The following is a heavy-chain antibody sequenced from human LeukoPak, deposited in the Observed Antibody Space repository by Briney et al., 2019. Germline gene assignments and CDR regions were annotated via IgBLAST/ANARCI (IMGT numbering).Heavy chain of an antibody. D-gene: IGHD4-17*01. Sequence: GGSLRLSCAASGFTVSSNYMSWVRQAPGKGLEWVSVIYSGGSTYYADSVKGRFTISRDNSKNTLYPQMNSLRAEDTAVYYCAKDRDHLGTTTVTLDYWGQGTLVTVSS. CDR1: GFTVSSNY. J-gene: IGHJ4*02. CDR3: AKDRDHLGTTTVTLDY. V-gene: IGHV3-53*01. CDR2: IYSGGST.